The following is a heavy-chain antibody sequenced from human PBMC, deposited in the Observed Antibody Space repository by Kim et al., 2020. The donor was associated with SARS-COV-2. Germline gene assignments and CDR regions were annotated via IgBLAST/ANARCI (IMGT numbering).Heavy chain of an antibody. D-gene: IGHD3-16*01. V-gene: IGHV1-69*02. CDR1: GGTFTSYT. Sequence: SVKVSCKASGGTFTSYTISWVRQAPGQGLEWMGRIIPLLDMANYAQKFQGRVTITADKTTNTAYMDLSSLTSEDTAVYYCARLSVGSTDYWGQGTLATVSS. J-gene: IGHJ4*02. CDR3: ARLSVGSTDY. CDR2: IIPLLDMA.